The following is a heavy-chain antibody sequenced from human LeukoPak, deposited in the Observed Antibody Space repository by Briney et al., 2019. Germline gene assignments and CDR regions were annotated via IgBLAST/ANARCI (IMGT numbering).Heavy chain of an antibody. CDR3: ARDRSGYNSGWFSDY. D-gene: IGHD6-19*01. V-gene: IGHV3-20*04. Sequence: GGSLRLSCVVSGFTFEDYGMSWVRQAPGKGLEWVSGIDWNGSSTGYVDSVKGRFTISRDNAEKSLYLQMNSLRAEDMALYYCARDRSGYNSGWFSDYWGRGTLVTVSS. CDR1: GFTFEDYG. J-gene: IGHJ4*02. CDR2: IDWNGSST.